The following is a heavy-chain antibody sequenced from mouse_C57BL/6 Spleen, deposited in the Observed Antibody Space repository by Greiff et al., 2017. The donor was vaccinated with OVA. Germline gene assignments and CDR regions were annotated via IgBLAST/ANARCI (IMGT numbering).Heavy chain of an antibody. J-gene: IGHJ4*01. CDR2: IYPRSGNT. CDR3: ARPWDVGAMDY. D-gene: IGHD4-1*01. V-gene: IGHV1-81*01. CDR1: GYTFTSYG. Sequence: QVQLKQSGAELARPGASVKLSCKASGYTFTSYGISWVKQRTGQGLEWIGEIYPRSGNTYYNEKFKGKATLTADKSSSTAYMELRSLTSEDSAVYFCARPWDVGAMDYWGQGTSVTVSS.